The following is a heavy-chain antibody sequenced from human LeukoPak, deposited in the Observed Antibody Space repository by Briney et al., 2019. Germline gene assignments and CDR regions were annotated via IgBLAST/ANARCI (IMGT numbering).Heavy chain of an antibody. D-gene: IGHD4-11*01. CDR3: AREYSNYEAGWFDP. CDR1: GYTFTSYG. Sequence: GASVKVSCKASGYTFTSYGISWVRQAPGQGLEWMGWISAYNGNTNYAQKLQGRVTMTTDTSTSTAYMELRSLRSDDTAVYYCAREYSNYEAGWFDPWGQGTLVTVSS. J-gene: IGHJ5*02. CDR2: ISAYNGNT. V-gene: IGHV1-18*01.